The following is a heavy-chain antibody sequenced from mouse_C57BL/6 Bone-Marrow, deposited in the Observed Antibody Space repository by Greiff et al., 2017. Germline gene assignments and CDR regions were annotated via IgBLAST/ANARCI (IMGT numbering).Heavy chain of an antibody. D-gene: IGHD2-2*01. CDR1: GFNFNGYY. CDR3: ARGEGYDDIDY. V-gene: IGHV14-2*01. J-gene: IGHJ2*01. Sequence: VQLQQPGAELVKPGASVKLSCTASGFNFNGYYMHWVKQRPEQGLEWIGRIDPEGGETNYTPKFKGKATITADTSSTTAYLQLSSLTSEDSAVYYCARGEGYDDIDYWGQGTTLTVSS. CDR2: IDPEGGET.